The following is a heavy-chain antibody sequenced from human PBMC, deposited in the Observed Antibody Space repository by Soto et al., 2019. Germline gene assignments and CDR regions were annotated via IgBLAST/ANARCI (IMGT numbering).Heavy chain of an antibody. Sequence: QVQLVESGGGVVQPGRSLRLSCAASGFTFSSYGMHWVRQAPGKGLEWVAVIWYDGSNKYYADSVKGRFTISRDNSKNTLYVQMNSLRAEDTAVYYCARGRRLEWDYWGQGTLGTVSS. CDR1: GFTFSSYG. CDR3: ARGRRLEWDY. CDR2: IWYDGSNK. D-gene: IGHD3-3*01. J-gene: IGHJ4*02. V-gene: IGHV3-33*01.